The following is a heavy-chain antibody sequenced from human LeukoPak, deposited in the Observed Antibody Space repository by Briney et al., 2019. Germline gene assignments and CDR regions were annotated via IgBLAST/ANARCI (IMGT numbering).Heavy chain of an antibody. CDR3: ARGLSYYDSSGYYYGYWFDP. D-gene: IGHD3-22*01. V-gene: IGHV1-2*02. Sequence: ASVKVSCKASGYTFTSYGISWVRQAPGQGLEWMGWINPNSGGTNYAQKFQGRVTMTRDTSISTAYMELSRPRSDDTAVYYCARGLSYYDSSGYYYGYWFDPWGQGTLVAVST. J-gene: IGHJ5*02. CDR2: INPNSGGT. CDR1: GYTFTSYG.